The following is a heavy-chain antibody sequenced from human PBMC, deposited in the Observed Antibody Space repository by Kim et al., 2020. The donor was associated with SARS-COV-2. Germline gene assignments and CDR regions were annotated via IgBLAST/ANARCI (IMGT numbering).Heavy chain of an antibody. CDR1: GFTFSSFG. V-gene: IGHV3-23*01. D-gene: IGHD3-16*01. Sequence: GGSLRLSCAPSGFTFSSFGMSWVRQAPGKGLEWVSAIRNSGENTYPADAVKGRFTTSRDNSKKTLYLQMNSLRAEDTATYYCARRGREYYMDVWGKGTTVTVSS. CDR2: IRNSGENT. CDR3: ARRGREYYMDV. J-gene: IGHJ6*03.